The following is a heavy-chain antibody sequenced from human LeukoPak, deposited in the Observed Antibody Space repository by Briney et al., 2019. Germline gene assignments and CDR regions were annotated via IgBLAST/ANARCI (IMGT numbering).Heavy chain of an antibody. CDR3: ARDKEYYYGSGSPKTLDY. Sequence: GGSLRLSCAASGFTFSSYEMNWVRQAPGKGLEWVSYISSSGSTIYYPDSVKGRFTISRDNAKNSLYLQMNSLRAEDTAVYYCARDKEYYYGSGSPKTLDYWGQGTLVTVSS. CDR2: ISSSGSTI. V-gene: IGHV3-48*03. CDR1: GFTFSSYE. D-gene: IGHD3-10*01. J-gene: IGHJ4*02.